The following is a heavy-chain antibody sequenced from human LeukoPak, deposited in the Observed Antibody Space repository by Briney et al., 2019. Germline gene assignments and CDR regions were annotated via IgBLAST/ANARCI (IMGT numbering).Heavy chain of an antibody. CDR1: GFTFSGYS. CDR3: AKDRQSRGSLGFDY. D-gene: IGHD3-22*01. Sequence: AGGSLRLSCAASGFTFSGYSMSWVRQAPGKGPEWVSTISGSGDATYYADSVKGRFTISRDNSKNTLYVQMNSLRDEDTAVYYCAKDRQSRGSLGFDYWGQGALVIVSS. J-gene: IGHJ4*02. CDR2: ISGSGDAT. V-gene: IGHV3-23*01.